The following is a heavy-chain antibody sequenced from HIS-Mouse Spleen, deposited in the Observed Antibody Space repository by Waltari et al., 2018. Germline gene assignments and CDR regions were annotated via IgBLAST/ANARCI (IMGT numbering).Heavy chain of an antibody. CDR2: IDWDDDK. CDR3: ARIAEGYSSGWYAFDY. CDR1: GFSLITSGMG. D-gene: IGHD6-19*01. J-gene: IGHJ4*02. Sequence: QVTLRESGPALVKPTQTLTLTCTFSGFSLITSGMGVRWIRQPPGKALEWLARIDWDDDKYYSTSLKTRLTISKDTSKNQVVLTMTNMDPVDTATYYCARIAEGYSSGWYAFDYWGQGTLVTVSS. V-gene: IGHV2-70*15.